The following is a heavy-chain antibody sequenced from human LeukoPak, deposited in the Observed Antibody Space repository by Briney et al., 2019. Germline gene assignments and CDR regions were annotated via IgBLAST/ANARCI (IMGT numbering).Heavy chain of an antibody. J-gene: IGHJ5*02. Sequence: GGSLRLSCTASGFTFGDYVMNWARQAPGKGLEWVGFIRSKGYGGTTEYAASVKGRFMISRDDSKSIAYLRMNSLKTEDTAVYFCTRAGVTTNWFDPWGQGTLVTVSS. CDR2: IRSKGYGGTT. D-gene: IGHD2-8*01. CDR3: TRAGVTTNWFDP. V-gene: IGHV3-49*04. CDR1: GFTFGDYV.